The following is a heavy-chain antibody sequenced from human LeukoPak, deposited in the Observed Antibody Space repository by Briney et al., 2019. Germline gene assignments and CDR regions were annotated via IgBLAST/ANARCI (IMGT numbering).Heavy chain of an antibody. CDR2: INHSGST. CDR1: GGSFSGYY. J-gene: IGHJ6*02. D-gene: IGHD6-13*01. CDR3: AKDGLERSSRWFDYGMDV. V-gene: IGHV4-34*01. Sequence: PSETLSLTCAVYGGSFSGYYWSWIRQPPGKGLGWIGEINHSGSTNYNPSLKSRVTISVDTSKNQFSLKLSSVTAADTAVFYCAKDGLERSSRWFDYGMDVWGQGTTVTVSS.